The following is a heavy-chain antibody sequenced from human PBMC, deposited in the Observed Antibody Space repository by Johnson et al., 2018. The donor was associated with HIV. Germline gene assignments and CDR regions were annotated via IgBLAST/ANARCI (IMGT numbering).Heavy chain of an antibody. V-gene: IGHV3-30*03. CDR3: ARAHLIFPKNAFDF. CDR1: GFTFSSYG. Sequence: HVQLVESGGGVVQPGRSLRLSCAASGFTFSSYGMHWVRQAPGKGLEWVAVTSYDGSNKYYADSVKGRFTISRDNSKNMLYLQMNNLTAEDTAVYYCARAHLIFPKNAFDFWGQGTMVTVSS. CDR2: TSYDGSNK. J-gene: IGHJ3*01. D-gene: IGHD3-3*02.